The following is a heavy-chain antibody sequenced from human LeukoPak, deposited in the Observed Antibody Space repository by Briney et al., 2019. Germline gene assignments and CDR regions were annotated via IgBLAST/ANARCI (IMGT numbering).Heavy chain of an antibody. J-gene: IGHJ4*02. CDR2: ISWNSGSI. Sequence: TGGSLRLSCAASGFTFDDYAMHWVRQAPGKGLEWVSGISWNSGSIGYADSVKGRFTISRDNAKNSLYLQMNSLRAEDTALYYCAKGGSSDADYWGQGTLVTVSS. CDR3: AKGGSSDADY. V-gene: IGHV3-9*01. CDR1: GFTFDDYA. D-gene: IGHD2-2*01.